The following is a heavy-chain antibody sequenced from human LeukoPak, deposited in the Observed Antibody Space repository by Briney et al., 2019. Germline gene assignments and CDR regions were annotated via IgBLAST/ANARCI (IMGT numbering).Heavy chain of an antibody. V-gene: IGHV1-2*02. CDR1: GYTFTGYY. CDR2: INPNSGGT. CDR3: ARDQSYRSGSRRMDV. J-gene: IGHJ6*04. Sequence: ASVKVSCKASGYTFTGYYMHWVRQAPGQGLEWMGWINPNSGGTHYAQKVQGRVTMTRDTSISTAYMELSRLRSDDTAVYYCARDQSYRSGSRRMDVWGKGTTVTVSS. D-gene: IGHD3-10*01.